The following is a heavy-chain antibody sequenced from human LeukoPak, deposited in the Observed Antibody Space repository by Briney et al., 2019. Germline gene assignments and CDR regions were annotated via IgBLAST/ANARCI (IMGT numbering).Heavy chain of an antibody. CDR1: GGSISSGGYY. D-gene: IGHD2-2*01. Sequence: SETLSLTCTVSGGSISSGGYYWSWIRQHPGKGLEWIGYIYYSGSTYYNPSLESRVTISVDTSKNQFSLKLSSVTAADTAVYYCARYRLEYCSSTNCLGWFDPWGQGTLVTVSS. CDR3: ARYRLEYCSSTNCLGWFDP. J-gene: IGHJ5*02. V-gene: IGHV4-31*03. CDR2: IYYSGST.